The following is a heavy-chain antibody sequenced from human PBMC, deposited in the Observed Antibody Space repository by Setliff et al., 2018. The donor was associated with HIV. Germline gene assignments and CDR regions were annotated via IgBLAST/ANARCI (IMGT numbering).Heavy chain of an antibody. CDR3: AKDPRAAVATICDY. CDR2: IYSVGIT. Sequence: PGGSLRLSCLGSGFTFGEYGMSWVRQAPGKGLEWVSVIYSVGITYYTDSVKGRFTISRDNSKNTLYLQMNSLRAEDTAVYYCAKDPRAAVATICDYWGQGTLVTVSS. D-gene: IGHD5-12*01. CDR1: GFTFGEYG. J-gene: IGHJ4*02. V-gene: IGHV3-23*03.